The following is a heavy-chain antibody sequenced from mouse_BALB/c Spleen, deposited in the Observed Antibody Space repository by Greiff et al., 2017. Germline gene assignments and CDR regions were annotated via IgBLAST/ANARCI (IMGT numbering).Heavy chain of an antibody. D-gene: IGHD2-14*01. CDR1: GFTFSSYG. Sequence: EVQRVESGGDLVKPGGSLKLSCAASGFTFSSYGMSWVRQTPDKRLEWVATISIGGSYTCYPDSVKGRFTISRDNAKNTLYLHMSSLKSEDTAMYYCARHQGVRSYYFDYWGQGTTLTVSS. V-gene: IGHV5-6*01. CDR3: ARHQGVRSYYFDY. CDR2: ISIGGSYT. J-gene: IGHJ2*01.